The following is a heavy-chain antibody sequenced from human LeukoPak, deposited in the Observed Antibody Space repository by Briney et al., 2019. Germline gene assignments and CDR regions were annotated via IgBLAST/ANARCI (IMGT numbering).Heavy chain of an antibody. J-gene: IGHJ4*02. CDR3: ASPRTYYYESSGSGPPHY. D-gene: IGHD3-22*01. V-gene: IGHV1-69*05. CDR1: GGTFINYA. CDR2: IIPIFGTA. Sequence: SVKVSCKASGGTFINYAISWVRQAPGQGLEWMGGIIPIFGTANYPQKFQSSVTITTDESTSTAYMELSSLRSEDTAVYYCASPRTYYYESSGSGPPHYWGQGTLVTVSS.